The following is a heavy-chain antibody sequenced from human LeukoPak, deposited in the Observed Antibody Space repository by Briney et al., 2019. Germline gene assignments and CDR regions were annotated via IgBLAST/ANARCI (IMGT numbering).Heavy chain of an antibody. Sequence: GGSLRLSCAASGFTFSNYAMNWVRQAPGKGLEWVSAIGGSAGSTYYADSVKGRFTISRDNSKNTLYLQMNSLRAEDTAVYYCAKGTLYSGSSHFDYWGQGTLVTVSS. D-gene: IGHD1-26*01. J-gene: IGHJ4*02. CDR2: IGGSAGST. CDR3: AKGTLYSGSSHFDY. CDR1: GFTFSNYA. V-gene: IGHV3-23*01.